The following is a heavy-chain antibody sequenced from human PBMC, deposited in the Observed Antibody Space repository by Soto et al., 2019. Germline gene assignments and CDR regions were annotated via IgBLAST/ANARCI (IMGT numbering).Heavy chain of an antibody. CDR1: AFTFSSYG. V-gene: IGHV3-64D*06. CDR2: ISSNGGST. D-gene: IGHD1-7*01. Sequence: GGSLRLSCAASAFTFSSYGMHRVRQAPGKGLEYVSVISSNGGSTYHADSVKGRFTISRDNSKNTLYLQMSSLRAEDTALYYCAKNQERELPRVIDFWGQGTLVTVS. CDR3: AKNQERELPRVIDF. J-gene: IGHJ4*02.